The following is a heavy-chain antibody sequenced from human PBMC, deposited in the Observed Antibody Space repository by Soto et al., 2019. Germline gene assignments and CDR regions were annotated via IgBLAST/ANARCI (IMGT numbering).Heavy chain of an antibody. CDR1: GGSISGYY. CDR2: IYYSGST. Sequence: SETLSLTCTVSGGSISGYYWSWIRQPPGKGLEWIGYIYYSGSTNYNPSLKSRVTISVDTSKNQFSLKLSSVTAADTAVYYCARRYGSAFDICGQGTTVTVSS. J-gene: IGHJ3*02. D-gene: IGHD3-10*01. V-gene: IGHV4-59*01. CDR3: ARRYGSAFDI.